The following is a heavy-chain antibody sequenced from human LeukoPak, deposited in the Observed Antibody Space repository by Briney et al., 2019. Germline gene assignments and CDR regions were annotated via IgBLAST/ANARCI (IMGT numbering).Heavy chain of an antibody. CDR3: ARERYDFWSGSLGWFDP. CDR2: IYHSGST. CDR1: GYSISSGYY. V-gene: IGHV4-38-2*02. D-gene: IGHD3-3*01. Sequence: SETLSLTCAVSGYSISSGYYWGWIRQPPGKGLEWIGSIYHSGSTYYNPSLKSRVTISVDTSKNQFSLKLSSVTAADTAVYYCARERYDFWSGSLGWFDPWGQGTLVTVSS. J-gene: IGHJ5*02.